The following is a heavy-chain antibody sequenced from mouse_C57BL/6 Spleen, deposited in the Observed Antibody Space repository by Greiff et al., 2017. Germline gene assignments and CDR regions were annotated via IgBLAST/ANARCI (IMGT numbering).Heavy chain of an antibody. D-gene: IGHD2-10*01. CDR2: ISYSGST. V-gene: IGHV3-1*01. CDR1: GYSITSGYD. J-gene: IGHJ4*01. CDR3: ARTLLYYAMDY. Sequence: EVKVEESGPGMVKPSQSLSLTCTVTGYSITSGYDWHWIRHFPGNKLEWMGYISYSGSTNYNPSLKSRISITHDTSKNHFFLKLNSVTTEDTATYYCARTLLYYAMDYWGQGTSVTVSS.